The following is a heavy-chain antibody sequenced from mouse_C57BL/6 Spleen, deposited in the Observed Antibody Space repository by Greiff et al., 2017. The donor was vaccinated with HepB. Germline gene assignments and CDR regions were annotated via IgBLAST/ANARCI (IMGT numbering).Heavy chain of an antibody. J-gene: IGHJ4*01. CDR3: ARKIVKNYYAMDY. CDR2: IWSGGST. D-gene: IGHD2-5*01. Sequence: VQRVESGPGLVQPSQSLSITCTVSGFSLTSYGVHWVRQSPGKGLEWLGVIWSGGSTDYNAAFISRLSISKDNSKSQVFFKMNSLQADDTAIYYCARKIVKNYYAMDYWGQGTSVTVSS. V-gene: IGHV2-2*01. CDR1: GFSLTSYG.